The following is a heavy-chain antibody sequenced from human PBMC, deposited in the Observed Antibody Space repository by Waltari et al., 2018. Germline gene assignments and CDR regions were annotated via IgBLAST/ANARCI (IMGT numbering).Heavy chain of an antibody. J-gene: IGHJ4*02. V-gene: IGHV1-18*01. CDR3: ARPVTTVSYDRDHGFDY. Sequence: QVQLVQSGAEVKKPGASVKVSCKASGYTFTSYGISWVRQAPGQGLEWMGWINDYNGNTTHAQQLQCRVTMATGTSTSTSYMELRSLRSDDTAVYYCARPVTTVSYDRDHGFDYWGQGTLVTVSS. D-gene: IGHD4-17*01. CDR2: INDYNGNT. CDR1: GYTFTSYG.